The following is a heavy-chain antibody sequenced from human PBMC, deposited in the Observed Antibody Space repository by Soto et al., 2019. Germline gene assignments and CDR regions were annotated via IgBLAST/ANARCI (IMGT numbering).Heavy chain of an antibody. J-gene: IGHJ4*02. D-gene: IGHD6-13*01. CDR1: GFSFSTSAVG. CDR3: AHLSWAASGTRYYFDY. Sequence: QITLTESGPTLVKPTQTLTLTCTFSGFSFSTSAVGVGWIRQPPGKALEWLALIYWDDDKRYSPFLKSRLTITKDTSTNQVVLTMTNMDPADTGTYYCAHLSWAASGTRYYFDYWGQGTLVTVSS. V-gene: IGHV2-5*02. CDR2: IYWDDDK.